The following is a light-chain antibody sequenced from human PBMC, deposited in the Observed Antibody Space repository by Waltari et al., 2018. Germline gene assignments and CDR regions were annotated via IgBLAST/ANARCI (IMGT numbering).Light chain of an antibody. CDR2: ADY. CDR3: HSYDISLSGRV. J-gene: IGLJ3*02. Sequence: QSVLTPPPAVSGAPGQTVTTSCSGSRSNIGAAYGAYWYQQRPGGAPKLLIFADYKRPSGVPDRISASKSGTSASLAITGLQAEDEADYYCHSYDISLSGRVFGGGTKLTVL. V-gene: IGLV1-40*01. CDR1: RSNIGAAYG.